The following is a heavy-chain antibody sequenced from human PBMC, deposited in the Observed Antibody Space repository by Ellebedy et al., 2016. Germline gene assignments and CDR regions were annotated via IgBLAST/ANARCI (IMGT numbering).Heavy chain of an antibody. V-gene: IGHV3-13*01. Sequence: GESLKISCAASGFTFSSYDMHWVRQATGKGLEWVSAIGTAGDTYYPGSVKGRFTISRENAKNSLYLQMNSLRAGDTAVYYCARAGEFLYYYYGMDVWGQGTTVTVSS. CDR2: IGTAGDT. CDR3: ARAGEFLYYYYGMDV. CDR1: GFTFSSYD. J-gene: IGHJ6*02. D-gene: IGHD7-27*01.